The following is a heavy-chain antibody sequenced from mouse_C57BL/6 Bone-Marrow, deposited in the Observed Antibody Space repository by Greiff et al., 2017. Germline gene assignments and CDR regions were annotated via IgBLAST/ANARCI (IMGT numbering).Heavy chain of an antibody. CDR2: IYPGSGST. V-gene: IGHV1-55*01. J-gene: IGHJ2*01. Sequence: QVQLQQPGAELEKPGASVKMSCKASGYTFTSYWLTWVKQRPGQGLEWIGDIYPGSGSTNYNEKFKSKATLPVDTSSSTAYMQLSSLTSEDSAVYYCARSKGDYWGQGTTLTVSS. CDR3: ARSKGDY. CDR1: GYTFTSYW.